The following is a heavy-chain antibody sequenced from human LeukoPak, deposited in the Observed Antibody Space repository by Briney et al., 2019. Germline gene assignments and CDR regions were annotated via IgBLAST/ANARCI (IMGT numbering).Heavy chain of an antibody. CDR2: ISSSSYI. CDR3: ARGEIGSLGDYFDY. D-gene: IGHD3-10*01. J-gene: IGHJ4*02. V-gene: IGHV3-21*01. Sequence: PGGSLRLSCAASGFTFSSYAMSWVRQAPGKGLEWVSSISSSSYIYYADSVKGRFTISRDNAKNSLYLQMNSLRAEDTAVYYCARGEIGSLGDYFDYWGQGTLVTVSS. CDR1: GFTFSSYA.